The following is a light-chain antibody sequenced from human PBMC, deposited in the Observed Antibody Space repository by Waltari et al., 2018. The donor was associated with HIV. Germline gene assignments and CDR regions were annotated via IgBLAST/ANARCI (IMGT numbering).Light chain of an antibody. CDR3: CSYAGVDTPVV. J-gene: IGLJ2*01. CDR1: SSGVGSYNL. V-gene: IGLV2-23*02. CDR2: EVT. Sequence: QSALTQPASMAGSPGQSITISCSGTSSGVGSYNLVSWYQQHPGKVPKLIIYEVTKRPSDVSNRFSASKSGDTASLTISGLQPEDEADYYCCSYAGVDTPVVFGGGTKLTVL.